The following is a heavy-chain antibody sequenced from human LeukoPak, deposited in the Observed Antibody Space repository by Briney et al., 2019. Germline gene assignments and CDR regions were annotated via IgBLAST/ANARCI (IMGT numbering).Heavy chain of an antibody. V-gene: IGHV3-9*01. CDR3: TRDLDGDSMGNFDY. CDR2: ISWNSGSI. CDR1: GFTIGDRA. Sequence: GRSLRLSCAASGFTIGDRAMHWVRQAPGKGLEWVSGISWNSGSIGYADSVKGRFIISRDNAKKSLYLQMNSLRIEDTALYYCTRDLDGDSMGNFDYWGQGTLVTVSS. J-gene: IGHJ4*02. D-gene: IGHD4-17*01.